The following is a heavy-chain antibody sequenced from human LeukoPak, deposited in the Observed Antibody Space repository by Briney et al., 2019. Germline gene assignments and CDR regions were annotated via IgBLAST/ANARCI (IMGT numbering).Heavy chain of an antibody. Sequence: PSETLSLTCAVYGGSFSGYYWSWIRQPPGKGLEWIGEINHSGSTNYSPPLKSRVTISVDTSKNQFSLKVNSVTAADTAVYYCARGYYYDTSPYFDYWGQGTLVTVSS. D-gene: IGHD3-22*01. V-gene: IGHV4-34*01. J-gene: IGHJ4*02. CDR2: INHSGST. CDR3: ARGYYYDTSPYFDY. CDR1: GGSFSGYY.